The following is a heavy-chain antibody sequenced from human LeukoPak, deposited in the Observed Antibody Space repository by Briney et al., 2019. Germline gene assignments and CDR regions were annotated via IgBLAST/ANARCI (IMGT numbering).Heavy chain of an antibody. V-gene: IGHV4-59*01. CDR3: ACGAHTRWPPYYFDY. J-gene: IGHJ4*02. CDR2: IYYSGST. Sequence: SETLSLTCTVSGGSISSYYWSWIRQPPGKGLEWIGYIYYSGSTNYNPSLKGRVTISVDTSKNQFSLKLSSVTAADTAVYYCACGAHTRWPPYYFDYWGQGTLVTVSS. CDR1: GGSISSYY. D-gene: IGHD2-21*01.